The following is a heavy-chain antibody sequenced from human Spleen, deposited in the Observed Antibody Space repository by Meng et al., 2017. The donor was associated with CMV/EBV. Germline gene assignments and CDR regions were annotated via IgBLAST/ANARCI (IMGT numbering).Heavy chain of an antibody. CDR1: GFTFSSYA. V-gene: IGHV3-23*01. D-gene: IGHD6-13*01. CDR3: ARDGNPLQQLVPHDY. CDR2: ISGSGGST. Sequence: GGSLRLSCAASGFTFSSYAMSWVRQAPGKGLEWVSAISGSGGSTYYADSVKGRFSISRDNSKNTLYLQMNRLRAEDTAVYYCARDGNPLQQLVPHDYWGQGTLVTVSS. J-gene: IGHJ4*02.